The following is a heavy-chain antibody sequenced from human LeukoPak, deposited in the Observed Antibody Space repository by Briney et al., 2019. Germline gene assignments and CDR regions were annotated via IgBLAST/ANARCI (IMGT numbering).Heavy chain of an antibody. J-gene: IGHJ3*02. CDR2: ISSRSITI. CDR1: GFTFSSYE. D-gene: IGHD3-16*01. CDR3: GASRQYVGAFDI. V-gene: IGHV3-48*03. Sequence: PGGSLRLSCAASGFTFSSYELYWVRQAPGKGLEWISYISSRSITIKYADSVRGRFTISRDGARESLYLQMNTLRAEDTAIYYCGASRQYVGAFDIWGQGTLVTVSS.